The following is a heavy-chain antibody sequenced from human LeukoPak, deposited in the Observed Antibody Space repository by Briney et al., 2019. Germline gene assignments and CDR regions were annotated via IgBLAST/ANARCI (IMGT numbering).Heavy chain of an antibody. CDR3: ARGKYTSFDN. J-gene: IGHJ4*02. CDR2: TYYRSKWSF. Sequence: SQTLSLTSALSGDSLFTNSVAWNWIRQSPSSVLEWLGRTYYRSKWSFDYAVSVKSRITINADTSKNQFSLQLNSVTPEDTAVYYCARGKYTSFDNWGQGTLVTVSS. CDR1: GDSLFTNSVA. V-gene: IGHV6-1*01. D-gene: IGHD2-2*01.